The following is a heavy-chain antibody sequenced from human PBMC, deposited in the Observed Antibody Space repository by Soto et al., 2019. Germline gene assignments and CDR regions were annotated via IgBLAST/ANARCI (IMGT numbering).Heavy chain of an antibody. CDR3: ARDNSAANGVLDH. CDR2: INPSARSA. V-gene: IGHV1-46*04. D-gene: IGHD1-1*01. Sequence: ASVKVSCKASGYTCTNYYLHWVLQAPGQGLEWVGMINPSARSASYAQKLRGRLTMDRDTSTTTVYMELSRLTFEDTAVYFCARDNSAANGVLDHWGQGTLVTVSS. J-gene: IGHJ4*02. CDR1: GYTCTNYY.